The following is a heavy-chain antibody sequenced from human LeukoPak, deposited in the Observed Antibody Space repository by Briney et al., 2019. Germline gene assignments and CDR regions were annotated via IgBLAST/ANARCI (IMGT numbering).Heavy chain of an antibody. V-gene: IGHV4-4*02. CDR1: GGSITTTNY. D-gene: IGHD1-26*01. CDR3: SRESGPFCPFGH. J-gene: IGHJ4*02. CDR2: VSLAGRT. Sequence: KASGTLSLTCGVSGGSITTTNYWSWVRQPPGGGLEWIGEVSLAGRTRYNPSLKNRVNISTDESKNHLYLNLASVTAADTAVYYCSRESGPFCPFGHWGQGTLVAVTS.